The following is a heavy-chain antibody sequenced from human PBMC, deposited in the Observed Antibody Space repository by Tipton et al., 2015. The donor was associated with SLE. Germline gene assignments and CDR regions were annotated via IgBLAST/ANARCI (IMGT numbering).Heavy chain of an antibody. CDR1: GGSISSGSYY. J-gene: IGHJ5*02. Sequence: LSLTCTVSGGSISSGSYYWSWIRQPAGKGLEWIGHIYTSGSTNYNPSLKSRVTISVDTSKNQFSLKLSSVTAADTAVYYCARDLYPWGQETLVTVSS. CDR2: IYTSGST. CDR3: ARDLYP. V-gene: IGHV4-61*09.